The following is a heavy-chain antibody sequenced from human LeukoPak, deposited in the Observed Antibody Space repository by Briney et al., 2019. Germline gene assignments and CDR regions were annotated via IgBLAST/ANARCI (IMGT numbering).Heavy chain of an antibody. CDR2: ISWNSGSI. CDR1: GFTFNDYA. V-gene: IGHV3-9*01. Sequence: GGSLRLSCAASGFTFNDYALHWVRQAPGKGLERVSGISWNSGSIGYADSVKGRFTISRDNSKNTLYLQMNNLRAEDTAVYYCARDRDYYDSSGSVLDAFDIWGQGTMVTVSS. CDR3: ARDRDYYDSSGSVLDAFDI. D-gene: IGHD3-22*01. J-gene: IGHJ3*02.